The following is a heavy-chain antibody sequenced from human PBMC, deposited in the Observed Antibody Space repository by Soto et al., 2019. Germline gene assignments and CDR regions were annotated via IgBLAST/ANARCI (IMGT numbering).Heavy chain of an antibody. Sequence: QITLKESGPTRVKPTQTLAQTCTLSGFSLSTSGVDVGWIRLPPGKALEWLALIYWDDDKRYSPSLKSRLTITKDTSKNQVVLTMTNMDPVDTAIYYCAHSLIPNWGSRGAFDYWGQGTLVTVSS. J-gene: IGHJ4*02. CDR1: GFSLSTSGVD. V-gene: IGHV2-5*02. CDR3: AHSLIPNWGSRGAFDY. CDR2: IYWDDDK. D-gene: IGHD7-27*01.